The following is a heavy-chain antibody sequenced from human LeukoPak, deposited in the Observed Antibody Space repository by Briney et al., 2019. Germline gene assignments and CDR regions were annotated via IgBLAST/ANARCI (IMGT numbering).Heavy chain of an antibody. D-gene: IGHD3-22*01. CDR3: ARTSGYYYNDAFDI. Sequence: SETLSLTCAVYGGSFSGYYWSWIRQPPGKGLEWIGEINHSGSTNYNPSLKSRVTISVDTSKNQLSLKLSSVTAADTAVYYCARTSGYYYNDAFDIWGQGTMVTVSS. J-gene: IGHJ3*02. CDR2: INHSGST. V-gene: IGHV4-34*01. CDR1: GGSFSGYY.